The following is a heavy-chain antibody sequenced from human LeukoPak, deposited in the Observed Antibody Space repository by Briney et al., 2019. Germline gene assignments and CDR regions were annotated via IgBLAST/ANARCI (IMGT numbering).Heavy chain of an antibody. J-gene: IGHJ4*02. CDR2: IYSGGST. CDR1: GFTVSSNY. V-gene: IGHV3-53*01. Sequence: GGSLRLSCAASGFTVSSNYMSWVRQAPGKGLEWVSVIYSGGSTYYADSVKGRVIISRDNAKNSLYLQMNNLRVEDTAVYYCAREEVKSFDNWGQGTLVTVSS. CDR3: AREEVKSFDN.